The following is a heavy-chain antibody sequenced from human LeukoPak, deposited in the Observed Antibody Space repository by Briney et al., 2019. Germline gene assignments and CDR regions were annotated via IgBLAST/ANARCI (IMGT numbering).Heavy chain of an antibody. V-gene: IGHV4-30-4*08. CDR1: GGSISRGDYY. Sequence: SETLSLTCTVSGGSISRGDYYWSWIRQPPGKGLEWIGYIYYSGSTYYNPSLKSRATISVDTSKNQFSLKLSSVTAADTAVYYCARVPTSYYDSSGYYLDYWGQGTLVTVSS. J-gene: IGHJ4*02. CDR3: ARVPTSYYDSSGYYLDY. D-gene: IGHD3-22*01. CDR2: IYYSGST.